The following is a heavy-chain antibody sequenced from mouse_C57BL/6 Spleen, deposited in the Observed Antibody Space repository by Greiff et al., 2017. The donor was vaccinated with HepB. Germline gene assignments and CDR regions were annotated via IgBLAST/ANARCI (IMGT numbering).Heavy chain of an antibody. J-gene: IGHJ3*01. CDR2: IYPGSGNT. V-gene: IGHV1-76*01. CDR1: GYTFTDYY. D-gene: IGHD2-4*01. Sequence: VQLQQSGAELVRPGASVKLSCKASGYTFTDYYINWVKQRPGQGLEWIARIYPGSGNTYYNEKFKGKATLTAEKSSSTAYMQLSSLTSEDSAVYFCASPSLYDYEGWFAYWGQGTLVTVSA. CDR3: ASPSLYDYEGWFAY.